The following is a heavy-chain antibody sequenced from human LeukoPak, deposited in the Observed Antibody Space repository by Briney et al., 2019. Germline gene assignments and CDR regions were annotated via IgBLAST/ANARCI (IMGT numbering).Heavy chain of an antibody. CDR2: IYYSGST. Sequence: SETLSLTCTVSGGSISSSSYYWGWIRQPPGQGLEWIGSIYYSGSTNYNPSLKSRVTISVDTSKNQFSLKLSSVTAADTAVYYCARDRLEIGWYSDYYGMDVWGQGTTVTVSS. CDR3: ARDRLEIGWYSDYYGMDV. V-gene: IGHV4-39*07. CDR1: GGSISSSSYY. D-gene: IGHD6-19*01. J-gene: IGHJ6*02.